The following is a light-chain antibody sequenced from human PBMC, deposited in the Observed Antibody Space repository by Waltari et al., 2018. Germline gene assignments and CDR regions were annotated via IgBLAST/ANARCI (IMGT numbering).Light chain of an antibody. J-gene: IGKJ1*01. Sequence: EIVLTPSPGPLSLSPGESATLSCRASQSVSRVLAWYQQRPGQAPRLLIYGSSNRATGIPDRFSGSWCGTDFNLTISRLEHEDFAKYYCQIEVRLPVTFGQGTKVEIK. CDR3: QIEVRLPVT. CDR1: QSVSRV. CDR2: GSS. V-gene: IGKV3-20*01.